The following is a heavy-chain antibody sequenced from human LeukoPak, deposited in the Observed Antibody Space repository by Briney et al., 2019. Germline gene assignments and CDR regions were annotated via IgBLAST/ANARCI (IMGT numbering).Heavy chain of an antibody. Sequence: PGGSLRLSCAASGFTFSGYAMSWVRQAPGKGLEWVSGISGSGGRTDYADSVKGRFTISRDDSRNTLYLQVNSLRAEDTAVYYCTRGGHLVSDYWGQGTLVTVSS. CDR2: ISGSGGRT. V-gene: IGHV3-23*01. J-gene: IGHJ4*02. CDR3: TRGGHLVSDY. D-gene: IGHD6-13*01. CDR1: GFTFSGYA.